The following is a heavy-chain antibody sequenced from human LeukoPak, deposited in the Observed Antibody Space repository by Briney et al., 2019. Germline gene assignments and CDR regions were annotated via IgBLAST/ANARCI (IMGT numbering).Heavy chain of an antibody. J-gene: IGHJ4*02. V-gene: IGHV3-74*01. CDR3: ARVGEVVPAGIDY. CDR1: GFAFSTYW. CDR2: INSDGSSI. Sequence: PGGSLRLSCAASGFAFSTYWMHWVRQAPGRGLVWVSRINSDGSSISYADSVKGRFTISRDSAKNTLYLQMNSLRAEDTAVYYCARVGEVVPAGIDYWGQGTLVTVSS. D-gene: IGHD2-2*01.